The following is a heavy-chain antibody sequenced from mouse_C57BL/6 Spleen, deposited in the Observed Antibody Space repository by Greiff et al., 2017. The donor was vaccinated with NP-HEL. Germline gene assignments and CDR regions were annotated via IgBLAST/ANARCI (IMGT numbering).Heavy chain of an antibody. Sequence: VQLQQSGAELAKPGASVKLSCKASGYTFTSYWMHWVKQRPGQGLEWIGYINPSSGYTKYNQKFKDKATLTADKSSSTAYMQLSSLTYEDSAVYYCAREIDDYRDWFAYWGQGTLVTVSA. CDR1: GYTFTSYW. J-gene: IGHJ3*01. CDR2: INPSSGYT. V-gene: IGHV1-7*01. D-gene: IGHD2-4*01. CDR3: AREIDDYRDWFAY.